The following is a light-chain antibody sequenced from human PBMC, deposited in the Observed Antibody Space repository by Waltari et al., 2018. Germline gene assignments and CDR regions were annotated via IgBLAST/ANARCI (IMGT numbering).Light chain of an antibody. Sequence: QSALTQPASVSGSPGQSITISCTGTGSDIGGYYYVSWYQQHPDKAPKLMIFEVSNRPSGTDSRFSGSRSGNTASLTISGLQAEDEADYYCSSYSRSGTPYVVFGGGTKLTVL. CDR2: EVS. V-gene: IGLV2-14*01. CDR3: SSYSRSGTPYVV. CDR1: GSDIGGYYY. J-gene: IGLJ2*01.